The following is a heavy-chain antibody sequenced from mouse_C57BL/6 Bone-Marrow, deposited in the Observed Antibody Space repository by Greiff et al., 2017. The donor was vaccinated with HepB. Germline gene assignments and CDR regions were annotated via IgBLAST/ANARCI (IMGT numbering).Heavy chain of an antibody. V-gene: IGHV1-58*01. CDR3: ARSYYYGSSFYWYFDV. D-gene: IGHD1-1*01. CDR2: IYIGNGYT. J-gene: IGHJ1*03. CDR1: GYTFTSYG. Sequence: EVQLQESGAELVRPGSSVKMSCKTSGYTFTSYGINWVKQRPGQGLEWIGYIYIGNGYTEYNEKFKGKATLTSDTSSSTAYMQLSSLTSEDSAIYFCARSYYYGSSFYWYFDVWGTGTTVTVSS.